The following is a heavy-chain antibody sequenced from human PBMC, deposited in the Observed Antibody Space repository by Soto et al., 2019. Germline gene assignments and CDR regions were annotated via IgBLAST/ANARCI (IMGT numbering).Heavy chain of an antibody. J-gene: IGHJ6*02. CDR1: GGSISSYY. V-gene: IGHV4-59*01. D-gene: IGHD3-10*01. Sequence: SETLSLTCTVSGGSISSYYWSWIRQPPGKGLEWIGYIYYSGSTNYNPSLKSRVTISVDTSKNQFSLKLSSVTAADTAVYYCARATYYYGSGSYYYHYYGMDVWGQGTTVTVSS. CDR2: IYYSGST. CDR3: ARATYYYGSGSYYYHYYGMDV.